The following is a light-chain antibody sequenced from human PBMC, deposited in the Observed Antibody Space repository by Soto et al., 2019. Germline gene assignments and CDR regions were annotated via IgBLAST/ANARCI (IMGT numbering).Light chain of an antibody. J-gene: IGKJ1*01. Sequence: DIQMTQSPSSLSASVGDRVTITCRASQSITTYLNWYQQTLGEAPKPLIYAASRSQIGVPSRFSGSGSGTDFTLTISSLQPEDFATYYCQQAYGAPPTFGQGTKVDIK. CDR3: QQAYGAPPT. V-gene: IGKV1-39*01. CDR1: QSITTY. CDR2: AAS.